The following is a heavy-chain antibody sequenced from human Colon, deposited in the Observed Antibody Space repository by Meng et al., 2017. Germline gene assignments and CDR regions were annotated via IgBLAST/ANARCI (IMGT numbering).Heavy chain of an antibody. CDR1: GGIFSSYS. D-gene: IGHD3-3*01. V-gene: IGHV1-69*12. Sequence: QVHSVSSGAEVERPGASGRVPCKASGGIFSSYSISWVRQAPGQGFEWMGVIVPMFGTPNYAQKFQGRVTIAADESTTTSFMELSSLRFEDTATYYCARDLESWGQGTLVTVSS. CDR3: ARDLES. J-gene: IGHJ5*02. CDR2: IVPMFGTP.